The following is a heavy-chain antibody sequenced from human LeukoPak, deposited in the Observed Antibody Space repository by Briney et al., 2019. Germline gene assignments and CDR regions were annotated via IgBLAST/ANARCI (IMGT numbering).Heavy chain of an antibody. D-gene: IGHD2-15*01. CDR1: GYTFTSYD. V-gene: IGHV1-8*01. J-gene: IGHJ6*03. Sequence: ASVNVSCKASGYTFTSYDINWVRQATGQGLEWMGWMNPNSGNAGYAQKFQGRVTMTRNTSISTAYMELSSLRSEDTAVYYCARERRYCSGGSCYSASRYYYYMDVWGKGTTVTVSS. CDR3: ARERRYCSGGSCYSASRYYYYMDV. CDR2: MNPNSGNA.